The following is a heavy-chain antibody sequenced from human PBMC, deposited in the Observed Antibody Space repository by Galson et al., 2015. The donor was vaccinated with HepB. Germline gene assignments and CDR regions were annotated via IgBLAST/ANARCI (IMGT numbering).Heavy chain of an antibody. CDR3: ARGTGCTRGSCYLWYLDL. V-gene: IGHV3-11*01. CDR2: LSRSDSTA. Sequence: SLRLSCAASGFTFNNYYLTWIRQAPGKGLEWVSHLSRSDSTAYYADSVQGRFTISRDNTKNSVYLQMNSLRAEDTAVYYCARGTGCTRGSCYLWYLDLRGRGTPVTVSS. CDR1: GFTFNNYY. J-gene: IGHJ2*01. D-gene: IGHD2-8*01.